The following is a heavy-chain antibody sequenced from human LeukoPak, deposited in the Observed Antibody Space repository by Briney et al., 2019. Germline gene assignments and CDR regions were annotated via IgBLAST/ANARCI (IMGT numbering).Heavy chain of an antibody. J-gene: IGHJ4*02. CDR3: ARSYGSGNYFDY. CDR2: IYYTGST. CDR1: GDSISSYY. D-gene: IGHD3-10*01. V-gene: IGHV4-59*08. Sequence: SETLSLTCTVSGDSISSYYWSWIRQPPGKGLEWIGYIYYTGSTKYNPSLQSRVSISVDTSKKQFSLKLSSVTAADTGVYYCARSYGSGNYFDYWGQGTLVTVSS.